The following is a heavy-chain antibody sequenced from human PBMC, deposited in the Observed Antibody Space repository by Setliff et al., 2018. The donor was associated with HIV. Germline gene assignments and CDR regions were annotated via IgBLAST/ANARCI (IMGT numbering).Heavy chain of an antibody. D-gene: IGHD3-10*01. V-gene: IGHV4-39*07. CDR2: IFYSGRT. Sequence: SETLSLTCTVSGGSISSNSYYWGWIRQPPGKGLEWIGSIFYSGRTTYNPSLRSRVTISVDTSKNQFSLKLSSVTAADTAVYYCARARGPEGYFDSWGQGTLVTVSS. CDR1: GGSISSNSYY. CDR3: ARARGPEGYFDS. J-gene: IGHJ4*02.